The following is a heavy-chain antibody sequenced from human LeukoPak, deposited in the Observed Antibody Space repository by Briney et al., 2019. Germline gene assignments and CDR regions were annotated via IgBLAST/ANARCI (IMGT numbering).Heavy chain of an antibody. CDR1: GFTFRSYS. Sequence: GGSLRLSCAASGFTFRSYSMNWVRQAPGKGLEWVSSINSDSNYIYYADSVQGRFTISRDNAKNSLYLQMNSLRAEDTAVYYCAVAYYYGSGDAFDIWGQGTKATVSS. CDR2: INSDSNYI. D-gene: IGHD3-10*01. J-gene: IGHJ3*02. CDR3: AVAYYYGSGDAFDI. V-gene: IGHV3-21*01.